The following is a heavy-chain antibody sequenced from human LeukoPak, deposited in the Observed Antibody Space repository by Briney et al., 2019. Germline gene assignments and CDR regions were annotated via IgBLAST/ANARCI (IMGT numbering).Heavy chain of an antibody. CDR1: GFTFSNYG. V-gene: IGHV3-33*06. CDR2: IWHDGSNT. CDR3: ANNFDY. Sequence: GRSLRLSCTTSGFTFSNYGMHWVRQAPGKGLEWVAVIWHDGSNTYSTDSVKGRFTISRGNSKNTLYLQMNSLRPEDTAMYYCANNFDYWGQGTLVTVSS. J-gene: IGHJ4*02.